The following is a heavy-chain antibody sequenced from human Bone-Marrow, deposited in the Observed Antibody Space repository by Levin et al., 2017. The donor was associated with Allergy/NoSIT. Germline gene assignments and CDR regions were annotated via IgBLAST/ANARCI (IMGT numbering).Heavy chain of an antibody. D-gene: IGHD2-8*02. CDR1: GFTFSSYS. J-gene: IGHJ4*02. CDR3: ATNKVLYPMTHYKY. Sequence: KAGGSLRLSCAASGFTFSSYSMTWVRQAPGKGLEWVSSISSSNSYMHYADSVKGRFTISRDNAKNSLSLQMTSLRAEDTAVYYCATNKVLYPMTHYKYWGQGTLVTVSS. CDR2: ISSSNSYM. V-gene: IGHV3-21*01.